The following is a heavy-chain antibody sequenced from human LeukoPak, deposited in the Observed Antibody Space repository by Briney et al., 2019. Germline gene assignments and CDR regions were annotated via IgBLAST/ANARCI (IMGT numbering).Heavy chain of an antibody. V-gene: IGHV1-8*01. Sequence: ASVKVSCKASGYTFTSYDINWVRQATGQGLEWMGWMNPNSGNTGYAQKFQGRVTMTRNTSISTAYMELSSLRSEDTAVYYCAGGDIAAAGTFDYWGQGTLVTVSS. D-gene: IGHD6-13*01. CDR3: AGGDIAAAGTFDY. CDR2: MNPNSGNT. CDR1: GYTFTSYD. J-gene: IGHJ4*02.